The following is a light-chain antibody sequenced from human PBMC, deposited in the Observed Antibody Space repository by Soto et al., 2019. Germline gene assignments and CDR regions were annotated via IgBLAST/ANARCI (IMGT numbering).Light chain of an antibody. CDR2: EVS. CDR1: SGDVGAYNF. V-gene: IGLV2-8*01. CDR3: AAWDDRLSGVV. J-gene: IGLJ2*01. Sequence: QSALTQPPSASGSPGQSVTISCTGTSGDVGAYNFVSWYQQHPGKAPKLMICEVSKRPSGVPDRFSGSRSGTSASLAISGLRSEDEAGYYCAAWDDRLSGVVFGGGTKLTVL.